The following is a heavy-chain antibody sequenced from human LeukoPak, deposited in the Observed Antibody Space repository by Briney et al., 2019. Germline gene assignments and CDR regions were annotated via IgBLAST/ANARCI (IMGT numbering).Heavy chain of an antibody. Sequence: GGSLRLSCVGSDNSFNSYIINWVRQAPGKGLEWVSSISASSTYTYSADSVKGRFTISRDNAKKSVYLQMDSLRAEDTAVYYCARDGWAPLNAFDIWGQGTMVTVSS. V-gene: IGHV3-21*04. D-gene: IGHD1-26*01. J-gene: IGHJ3*02. CDR2: ISASSTYT. CDR3: ARDGWAPLNAFDI. CDR1: DNSFNSYI.